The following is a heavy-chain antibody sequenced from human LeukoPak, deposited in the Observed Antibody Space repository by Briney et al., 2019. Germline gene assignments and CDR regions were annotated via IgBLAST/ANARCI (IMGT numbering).Heavy chain of an antibody. J-gene: IGHJ4*02. CDR2: INPNSGGT. CDR1: GYSFTGYY. Sequence: AAVKVSCKASGYSFTGYYMHWVRQAPGQGLEWMARINPNSGGTNYAQKFQGRVTMTRDTSISTAHMELSGLRSDDTTVYYCARDSEAAAGTGGYYFDYWGQGTLVTVSS. V-gene: IGHV1-2*06. CDR3: ARDSEAAAGTGGYYFDY. D-gene: IGHD6-13*01.